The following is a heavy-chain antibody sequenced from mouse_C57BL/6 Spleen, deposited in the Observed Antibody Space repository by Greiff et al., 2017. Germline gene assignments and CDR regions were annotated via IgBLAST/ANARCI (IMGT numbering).Heavy chain of an antibody. CDR1: GYTFTSYW. V-gene: IGHV1-53*01. J-gene: IGHJ1*03. D-gene: IGHD2-3*01. CDR2: INPSNGGT. Sequence: QVQLKQPGTELVKPGASVKLSCKASGYTFTSYWMHWVKQRPGQGLEWIGNINPSNGGTNYNEKFKSKATLTVDKSSSTAYMQLSSLTSEDSAVYYCARWDGYYGYFDVWGTGTTVTVSS. CDR3: ARWDGYYGYFDV.